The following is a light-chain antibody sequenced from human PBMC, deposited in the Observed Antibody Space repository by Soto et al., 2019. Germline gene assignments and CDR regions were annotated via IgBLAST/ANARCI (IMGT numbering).Light chain of an antibody. CDR1: QSVSSSY. Sequence: DIVLTQSPGTLSLSPGESATLSCRASQSVSSSYLAWYQQKPGQAPRLLIYGASSRATGIPDRFSGSGSGADFTLTTSRLEPEVFAVYYCQQYGSSPPRFTFGPGPRVDIK. CDR2: GAS. V-gene: IGKV3-20*01. CDR3: QQYGSSPPRFT. J-gene: IGKJ3*01.